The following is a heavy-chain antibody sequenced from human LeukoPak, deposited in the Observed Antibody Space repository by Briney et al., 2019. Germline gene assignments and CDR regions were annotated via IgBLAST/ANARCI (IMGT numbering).Heavy chain of an antibody. CDR1: GFTFSSYS. V-gene: IGHV3-21*01. Sequence: GGSLRLSCAASGFTFSSYSMNWVRQAPGKGLEWVSSISSSSSYIYYADSVKGRFTISRDNAKNSLYLQMNSLRAEDTAVYYCARDLSGLEWLSWVFDYWGQGTLVTVSS. D-gene: IGHD3-3*01. CDR2: ISSSSSYI. J-gene: IGHJ4*02. CDR3: ARDLSGLEWLSWVFDY.